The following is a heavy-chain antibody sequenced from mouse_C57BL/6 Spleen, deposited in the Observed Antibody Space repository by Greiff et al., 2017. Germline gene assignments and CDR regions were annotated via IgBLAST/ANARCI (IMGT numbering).Heavy chain of an antibody. V-gene: IGHV10-3*01. CDR1: GFTFNTYA. CDR2: VRSKCSNYAT. CDR3: VRDAYEYDEGY. Sequence: DVQLVESGAGLVQPKGSLKLSCAASGFTFNTYAMHWVRHAPGKGLEWVARVRSKCSNYATYYADSVKDRFTISREDSQSMLYLQKNNLKTEDTAMNYGVRDAYEYDEGYWGQGTLVTVSA. J-gene: IGHJ3*01. D-gene: IGHD2-4*01.